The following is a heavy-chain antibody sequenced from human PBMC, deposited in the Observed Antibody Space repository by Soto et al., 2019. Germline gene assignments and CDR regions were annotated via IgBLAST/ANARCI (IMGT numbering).Heavy chain of an antibody. CDR1: GFTFSSYA. D-gene: IGHD2-2*01. CDR2: ISGSGIST. V-gene: IGHV3-23*01. J-gene: IGHJ4*02. Sequence: EVQLLESGGGLVQPGGSLRLSCAASGFTFSSYAMSWVRQAPGKGLEWVSAISGSGISTYYADSVKGRFTISRDNSKNTLYLQMNSLRAEDTAVYYCAKYSLFGIVVVPAACFDYWGQGTLVTVSS. CDR3: AKYSLFGIVVVPAACFDY.